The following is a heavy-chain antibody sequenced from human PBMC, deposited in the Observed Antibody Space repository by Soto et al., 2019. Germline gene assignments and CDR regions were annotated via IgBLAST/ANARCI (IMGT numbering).Heavy chain of an antibody. Sequence: GRSMRLSCAPSGFTFSGYDMHWVSQATGKGLEWVSAIGTAGDTYYPGSVKGRFTISRENAKNPLYHQMISLRAGDTAVYYCARGLHSSRGFWGQGTLVTVSS. V-gene: IGHV3-13*01. CDR3: ARGLHSSRGF. CDR1: GFTFSGYD. D-gene: IGHD6-13*01. J-gene: IGHJ4*02. CDR2: IGTAGDT.